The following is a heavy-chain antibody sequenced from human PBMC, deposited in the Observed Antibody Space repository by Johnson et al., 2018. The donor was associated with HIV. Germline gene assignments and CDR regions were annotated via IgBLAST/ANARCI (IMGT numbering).Heavy chain of an antibody. J-gene: IGHJ3*01. CDR2: IKGDGSGQ. CDR3: ARYPMRDDACEV. V-gene: IGHV3-7*01. CDR1: GFTFSSYA. Sequence: VQLVESGGGVVQPGRSLRLSCAASGFTFSSYAMHWVRQAPGKGLEWVATIKGDGSGQDYVDSVEGRFTISRDYAKNSLYVQMNSLRAEDTAVYYCARYPMRDDACEVWGQGTMVTVSS.